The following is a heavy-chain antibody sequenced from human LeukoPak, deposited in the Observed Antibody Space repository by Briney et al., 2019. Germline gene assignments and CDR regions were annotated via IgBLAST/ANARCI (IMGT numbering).Heavy chain of an antibody. CDR1: GFTFSSYE. D-gene: IGHD2-2*01. V-gene: IGHV3-48*03. CDR3: ASPSDYFDY. J-gene: IGHJ4*02. Sequence: GGSLRLSCAASGFTFSSYEMYWVHQAPGKGLEWVSYISSSGSTIYYADSVKGRFTISRDNAKNSLYLQMNSLRAEDTAVYYCASPSDYFDYWGQGTLVTVSS. CDR2: ISSSGSTI.